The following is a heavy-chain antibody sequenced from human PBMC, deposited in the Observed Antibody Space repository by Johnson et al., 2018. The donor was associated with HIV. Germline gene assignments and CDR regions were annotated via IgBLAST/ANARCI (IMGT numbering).Heavy chain of an antibody. Sequence: EQLVESGGGLVKPGGSLRLSCAASGFTFSHAWMSWVRQAPGKGLEWVGHIESKADGGAADYAAPLEGRFTISRDDSKSTLYLQMNSLKTEDTAVYYCTTAIFGVIFHAFDIWCQGTMFTVSS. D-gene: IGHD3-3*01. CDR2: IESKADGGAA. J-gene: IGHJ3*02. CDR1: GFTFSHAW. V-gene: IGHV3-15*04. CDR3: TTAIFGVIFHAFDI.